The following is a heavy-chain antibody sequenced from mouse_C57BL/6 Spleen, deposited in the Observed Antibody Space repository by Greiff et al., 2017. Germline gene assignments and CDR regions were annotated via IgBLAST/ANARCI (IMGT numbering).Heavy chain of an antibody. CDR2: IRSKSNNYAT. CDR3: VRQGDYYGYYAMDY. J-gene: IGHJ4*01. D-gene: IGHD1-1*01. CDR1: GFSFNTYA. V-gene: IGHV10-1*01. Sequence: EVQLVESGGGLVQPKGSLKLSCAASGFSFNTYAMNWVRQAPGKGLEWVARIRSKSNNYATYYADSVKDRFTISRDDSESMLYLQMNNLKTEDTAMYYCVRQGDYYGYYAMDYWGQGTSVTVSS.